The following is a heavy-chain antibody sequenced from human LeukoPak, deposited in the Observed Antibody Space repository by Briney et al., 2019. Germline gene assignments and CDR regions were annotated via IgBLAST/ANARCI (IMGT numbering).Heavy chain of an antibody. Sequence: VGSLRLSCAASGFTFSSYGLSWVRQTPGKGLEWVSAISDSGSDTYYTDSVKGRFTISKDNSKNTLYLQMNSLRAEDTAVYYCAKRVPYSSSSVYFDSWGQGTLVTVSS. J-gene: IGHJ4*02. CDR2: ISDSGSDT. CDR1: GFTFSSYG. D-gene: IGHD6-6*01. V-gene: IGHV3-23*01. CDR3: AKRVPYSSSSVYFDS.